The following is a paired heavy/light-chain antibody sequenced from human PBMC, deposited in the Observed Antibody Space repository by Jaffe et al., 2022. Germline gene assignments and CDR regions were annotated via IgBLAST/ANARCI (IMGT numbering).Heavy chain of an antibody. J-gene: IGHJ6*03. CDR1: GFTFSSYG. CDR3: AKGKMNYDYVWGSYRYTSRGGYMDV. D-gene: IGHD3-16*02. CDR2: IRYDGSNK. Sequence: QVQLVESGGGVVQPGGSLRLSCAASGFTFSSYGMHWVRQAPGKGLEWVAFIRYDGSNKYYADSVKGRFTISRDNSKNTLYLQMNSLRAEDTAVYYCAKGKMNYDYVWGSYRYTSRGGYMDVWGKGTTVTVSS. V-gene: IGHV3-30*02.
Light chain of an antibody. Sequence: EIVLTQSPGTLSLSPGERATLSCRASQSVSSSYLAWYQQKPGQAPRLLIYGASSRATGIPDRFSGSGSGTDFTLTISRLEPEDFAVYYCQQYGSSPPFTFGGGTKVEIK. CDR3: QQYGSSPPFT. CDR2: GAS. V-gene: IGKV3-20*01. CDR1: QSVSSSY. J-gene: IGKJ4*01.